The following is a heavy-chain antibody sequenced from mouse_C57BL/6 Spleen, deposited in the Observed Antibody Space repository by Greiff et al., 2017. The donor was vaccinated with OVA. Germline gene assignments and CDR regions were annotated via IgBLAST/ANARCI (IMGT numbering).Heavy chain of an antibody. J-gene: IGHJ2*01. CDR1: GYTFTSYD. CDR2: IYPRDGST. V-gene: IGHV1-85*01. CDR3: AGEGYDGYY. Sequence: QVHVKQSGPELVKPGASVKLSCKASGYTFTSYDINWVKQRPGQGLEWIGWIYPRDGSTKYNEKFKGKATLTVATSSSTAYMELHSLTSDDSAVYFCAGEGYDGYYWGQGTTLTVSS. D-gene: IGHD2-3*01.